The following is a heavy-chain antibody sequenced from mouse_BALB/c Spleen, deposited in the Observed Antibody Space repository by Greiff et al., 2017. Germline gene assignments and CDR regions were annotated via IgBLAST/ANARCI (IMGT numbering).Heavy chain of an antibody. Sequence: DVQLVESGGDLVKPGGSLKLSCAASGFTFSSYGMSWVRQTPDKRLEWVATISSGGSYTYYPDSVKGRFTISRDNSKNTLYLQMSSLKSEDTAMYYCARQIYYGYDEGFPYWGQGTLVTVSA. D-gene: IGHD2-2*01. CDR2: ISSGGSYT. V-gene: IGHV5-6*01. CDR3: ARQIYYGYDEGFPY. CDR1: GFTFSSYG. J-gene: IGHJ3*01.